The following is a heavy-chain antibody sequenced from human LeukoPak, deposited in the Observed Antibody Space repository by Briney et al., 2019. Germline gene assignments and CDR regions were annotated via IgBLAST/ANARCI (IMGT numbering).Heavy chain of an antibody. J-gene: IGHJ6*03. Sequence: SVKVSCKASGGTFSSYAISWVRQAPGQGLEWMGRIIPVFGTANYAQKFQGRVTITTDESTSTAYMELSSLRSEDTAVYYCARDAGHSSSWYDYYYYYMDVWGKGTTVTVSS. CDR2: IIPVFGTA. D-gene: IGHD6-13*01. CDR3: ARDAGHSSSWYDYYYYYMDV. V-gene: IGHV1-69*05. CDR1: GGTFSSYA.